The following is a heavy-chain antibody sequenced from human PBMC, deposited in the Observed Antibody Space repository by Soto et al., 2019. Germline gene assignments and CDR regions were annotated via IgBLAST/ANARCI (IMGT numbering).Heavy chain of an antibody. CDR2: VNPSGGST. CDR1: GYLFTAYS. V-gene: IGHV1-46*01. J-gene: IGHJ1*01. D-gene: IGHD2-15*01. CDR3: AREENCSGGTCYSEYFHR. Sequence: GSVKVSCKASGYLFTAYSMHWVRLAPGQGLEWMGVVNPSGGSTKYAQNFQGRVTMTRDTSTTTSYMELSSLRSDDTAIYFSAREENCSGGTCYSEYFHRWGQGTLVTVSS.